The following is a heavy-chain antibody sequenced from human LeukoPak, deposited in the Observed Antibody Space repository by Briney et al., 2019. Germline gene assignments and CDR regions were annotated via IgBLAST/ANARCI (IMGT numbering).Heavy chain of an antibody. Sequence: GASVKVSCKASGYTFTSYDINWVRQATGQGLEWMGWMNPNGGNTGYAQKFQGRVTMTRDMSTSTVYMELSSLRSEDTAVYYCARDLSFRWFGELSYAFDIWGRGTMVTVSS. V-gene: IGHV1-8*01. CDR2: MNPNGGNT. CDR1: GYTFTSYD. D-gene: IGHD3-10*01. J-gene: IGHJ3*02. CDR3: ARDLSFRWFGELSYAFDI.